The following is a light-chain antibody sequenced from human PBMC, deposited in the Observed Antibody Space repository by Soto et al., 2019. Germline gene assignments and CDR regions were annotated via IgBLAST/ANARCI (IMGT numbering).Light chain of an antibody. CDR2: AAS. CDR1: QTVRNN. Sequence: DIQMTQSPSSLSASVGDRVTITCRASQTVRNNLNWYQQKPGKAPELLINAASTLEPGVPSRFRGSGSGTDFTLTVSSLQPEDFATYHCQQTFSRPYTFGQGTKLQIK. V-gene: IGKV1-39*01. CDR3: QQTFSRPYT. J-gene: IGKJ2*01.